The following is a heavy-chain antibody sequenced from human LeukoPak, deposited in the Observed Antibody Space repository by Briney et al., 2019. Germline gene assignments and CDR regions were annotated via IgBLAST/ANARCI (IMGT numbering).Heavy chain of an antibody. CDR3: ARDRTHYYESSGYYSRWEY. CDR2: INPRGGTT. D-gene: IGHD3-22*01. CDR1: GYTFTSNY. V-gene: IGHV1-46*01. Sequence: ASVKVSCKAFGYTFTSNYMHWVRQAPGQGPEWMGLINPRGGTTNFPQKFQGRVTMTRDTSTSTVYMELSSLRSEDTAIYYCARDRTHYYESSGYYSRWEYWGQGTLVTVSS. J-gene: IGHJ4*02.